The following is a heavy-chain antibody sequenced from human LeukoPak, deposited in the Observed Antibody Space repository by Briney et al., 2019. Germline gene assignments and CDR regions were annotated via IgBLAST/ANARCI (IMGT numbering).Heavy chain of an antibody. CDR1: GFTFSSYA. D-gene: IGHD6-19*01. Sequence: PGGSLRLSCAASGFTFSSYAMSWVRQAPGKGLEWVSAISDSGGSTYYADSVKGRFTISRDNSKNTLYLQMNSLRAEDTAVYYCAKARAVAGLNWFDPWGQGTLVTVSS. CDR3: AKARAVAGLNWFDP. J-gene: IGHJ5*02. CDR2: ISDSGGST. V-gene: IGHV3-23*01.